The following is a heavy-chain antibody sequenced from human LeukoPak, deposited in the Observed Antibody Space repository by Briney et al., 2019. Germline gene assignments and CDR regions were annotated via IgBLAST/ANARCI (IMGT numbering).Heavy chain of an antibody. D-gene: IGHD2-2*01. CDR2: IKRDGSEK. V-gene: IGHV3-7*01. CDR1: GFTFSSYW. CDR3: ARDDCSSISCYHNWFDP. J-gene: IGHJ5*02. Sequence: QAGGSLRLSCAASGFTFSSYWMSWVRQAPGKGLEWVANIKRDGSEKYYVDSVKGRFTISRDNAKNSLYLQMNSLRAEDTAVYYCARDDCSSISCYHNWFDPWGQGTLVTVSS.